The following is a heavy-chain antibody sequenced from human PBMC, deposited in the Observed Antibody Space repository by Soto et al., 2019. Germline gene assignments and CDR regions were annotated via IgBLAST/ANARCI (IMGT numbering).Heavy chain of an antibody. Sequence: EVQLVESGGGLVQPGGSLRLSRAASGFTFSSYSMNWVRQAPGKGLEWVSYISSSSSTIYYADSVKGRFTISRDNAKNSLYLQMNSLRAEDAAVYYCARWSGGSYSPCDYWGQGPLVTVSS. CDR1: GFTFSSYS. J-gene: IGHJ4*02. CDR3: ARWSGGSYSPCDY. V-gene: IGHV3-48*01. CDR2: ISSSSSTI. D-gene: IGHD6-19*01.